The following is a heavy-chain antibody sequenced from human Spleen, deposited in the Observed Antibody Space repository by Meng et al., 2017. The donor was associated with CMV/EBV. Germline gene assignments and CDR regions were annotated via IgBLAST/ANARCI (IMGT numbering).Heavy chain of an antibody. D-gene: IGHD3-10*01. J-gene: IGHJ4*02. CDR2: IYHGGQT. CDR1: GGSFSGHY. V-gene: IGHV4-34*01. Sequence: SETLSLTCGAYGGSFSGHYRSWIRQSPGKGLEWIGEIYHGGQTNYNPSLNSRVTMSVDASNNRFSLMLVSVNAADAALYYCARETGAGTYQGFDYWGRGTLVTVSS. CDR3: ARETGAGTYQGFDY.